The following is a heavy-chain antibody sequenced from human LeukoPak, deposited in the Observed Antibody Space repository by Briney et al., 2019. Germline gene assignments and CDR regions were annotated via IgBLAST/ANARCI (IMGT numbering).Heavy chain of an antibody. CDR1: GGSISSSSYY. V-gene: IGHV4-39*07. CDR3: ARASYYDTPMPFDY. D-gene: IGHD3-9*01. J-gene: IGHJ4*02. Sequence: SETLSLTCTVSGGSISSSSYYWGWIRQPPGKGLEWIGSIYYSGSTYYNPSLKSRVTISVDTSKNQFSLKLSSVTAADTAVYYCARASYYDTPMPFDYWGQGTLVTVSS. CDR2: IYYSGST.